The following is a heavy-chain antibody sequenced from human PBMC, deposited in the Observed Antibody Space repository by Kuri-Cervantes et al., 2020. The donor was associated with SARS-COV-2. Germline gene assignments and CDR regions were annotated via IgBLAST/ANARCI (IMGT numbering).Heavy chain of an antibody. D-gene: IGHD6-19*01. CDR1: GGSISSSSYY. CDR2: IYYSGST. V-gene: IGHV4-61*01. Sequence: GSLRLSCTVSGGSISSSSYYGGWIRQPPGKGLEWIGYIYYSGSTNYNPSLKSRVTISVDTSKNQFSLKLSSVTAADTAVYYCAREHLWLYSSGWSLGGWYFDLWGRGTLVTVSS. J-gene: IGHJ2*01. CDR3: AREHLWLYSSGWSLGGWYFDL.